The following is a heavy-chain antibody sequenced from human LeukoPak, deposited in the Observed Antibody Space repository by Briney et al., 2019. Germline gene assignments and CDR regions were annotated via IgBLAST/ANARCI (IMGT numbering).Heavy chain of an antibody. CDR3: AKLGNFASGSYSD. V-gene: IGHV3-23*01. Sequence: GGSLRLSCAASGFTFSSFAMSWVRQAPGKGLEWVSGISDSGGYTYYADSVKGRFTISRDNSKNALYLHMNSLRAEDTAVYYCAKLGNFASGSYSDWGQGTLVTVSS. J-gene: IGHJ4*02. CDR1: GFTFSSFA. D-gene: IGHD3-10*01. CDR2: ISDSGGYT.